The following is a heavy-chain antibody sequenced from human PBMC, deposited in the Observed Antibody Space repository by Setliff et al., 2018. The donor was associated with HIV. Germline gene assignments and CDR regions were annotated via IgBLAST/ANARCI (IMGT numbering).Heavy chain of an antibody. CDR2: IYYSGST. V-gene: IGHV4-39*02. D-gene: IGHD1-7*01. J-gene: IGHJ6*03. Sequence: PSETLSLTCTVSGGSIYGSDYYWGWIRQPPGKGLESIGSIYYSGSTYYKPSLKSRVTISVDTSKNQFSLKLSSVTAADTAVYYCARDRSNWNYGKNYMDVWGKGTTVTSP. CDR1: GGSIYGSDYY. CDR3: ARDRSNWNYGKNYMDV.